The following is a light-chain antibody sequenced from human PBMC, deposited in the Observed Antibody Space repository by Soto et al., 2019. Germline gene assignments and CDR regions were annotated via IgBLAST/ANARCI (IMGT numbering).Light chain of an antibody. CDR3: EQYGSSPPYT. V-gene: IGKV3-20*01. Sequence: PGDRAALSGRASQSVSSSYLAWYQQKPGQAPRLLIYGASSRATGIPDRFSGSGSGTDFTLTISRLEPEDSAVYYCEQYGSSPPYTFGQGTKLEIE. CDR1: QSVSSSY. J-gene: IGKJ2*01. CDR2: GAS.